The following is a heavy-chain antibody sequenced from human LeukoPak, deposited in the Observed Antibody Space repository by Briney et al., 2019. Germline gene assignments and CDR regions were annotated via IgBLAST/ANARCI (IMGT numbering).Heavy chain of an antibody. Sequence: GESLKISCKGSGYSFTSYWIGWVRQMPGKGLEWMGIIYPGDSDTRYSPSFQGQVTISADKSISTAYLQWSSLKASDTAMYYCARHLIAYDFWSGYDMGPFDPWGQGTLVTVSS. D-gene: IGHD3-3*01. CDR1: GYSFTSYW. J-gene: IGHJ5*02. CDR3: ARHLIAYDFWSGYDMGPFDP. V-gene: IGHV5-51*01. CDR2: IYPGDSDT.